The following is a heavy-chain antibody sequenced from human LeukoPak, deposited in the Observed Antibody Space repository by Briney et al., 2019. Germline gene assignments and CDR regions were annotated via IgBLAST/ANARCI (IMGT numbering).Heavy chain of an antibody. CDR2: VSGSGANT. V-gene: IGHV3-23*01. Sequence: GGSLRRSCAGSGFTFYNYARIWLRQAPGKGLEGFSAVSGSGANTYYADSVKGRFTISRDKSKNTLYLQVNGLRTEDTAVYYCAKDRLLNCRGDCYIFDYWGQGTVVTVSS. CDR3: AKDRLLNCRGDCYIFDY. CDR1: GFTFYNYA. J-gene: IGHJ4*02. D-gene: IGHD2-21*02.